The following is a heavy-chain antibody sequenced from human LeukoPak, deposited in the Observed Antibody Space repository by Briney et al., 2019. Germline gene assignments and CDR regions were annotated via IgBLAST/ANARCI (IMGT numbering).Heavy chain of an antibody. Sequence: PGGSLRLSCAASGFTFISHSMNWVRQAPGKEVEWVSSISSSSSYIYYADSVKGRFTISIDNAKNSLYLQMNSLRADDTAVYHCARAAATGITRTNWFDPWGQGTLVTVSS. CDR2: ISSSSSYI. CDR3: ARAAATGITRTNWFDP. V-gene: IGHV3-21*01. CDR1: GFTFISHS. D-gene: IGHD1-7*01. J-gene: IGHJ5*02.